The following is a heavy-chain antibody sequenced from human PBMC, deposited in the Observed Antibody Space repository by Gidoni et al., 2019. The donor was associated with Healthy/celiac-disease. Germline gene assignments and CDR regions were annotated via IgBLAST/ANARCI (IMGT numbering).Heavy chain of an antibody. J-gene: IGHJ4*02. CDR1: GFTFSSYA. D-gene: IGHD1-26*01. V-gene: IGHV3-30-3*01. Sequence: QVQLVESGGGVVQPGRSLRLSCAASGFTFSSYAMHWVRQAPGKGLEWVAVISYDGSNKYYADSVKGRFTISRDNSKNTLYLQMNSLRAEDTAVYYCAREGIVGAIRDLFDYWGQGTLVTVSS. CDR3: AREGIVGAIRDLFDY. CDR2: ISYDGSNK.